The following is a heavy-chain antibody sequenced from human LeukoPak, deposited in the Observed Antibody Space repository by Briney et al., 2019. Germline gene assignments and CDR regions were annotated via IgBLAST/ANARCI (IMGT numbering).Heavy chain of an antibody. CDR3: ARDRAERYYDSSGYFDY. D-gene: IGHD3-22*01. V-gene: IGHV4-4*07. Sequence: SETRSLTCTVAGGSISSYYWSWIRQPAGKGLGWIGRIYTWGGTNSNPSLKSRVTVSVDTSKNQFSLKLSSVTAADTAVYYCARDRAERYYDSSGYFDYWGQGTLVTVSS. J-gene: IGHJ4*02. CDR2: IYTWGGT. CDR1: GGSISSYY.